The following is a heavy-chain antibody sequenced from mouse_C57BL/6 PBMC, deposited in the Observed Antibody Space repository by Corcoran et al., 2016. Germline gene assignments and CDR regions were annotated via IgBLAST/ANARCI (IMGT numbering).Heavy chain of an antibody. CDR2: ISYDGSN. Sequence: DVQLQESGPGLVKPSQSLSLTCSVTGYSITSGYYWNWIRQFPGNKLEWMGYISYDGSNNYNPSLKNRISITRDTSKNQFFLKLNSVTTEDTATYYCARDPQDSSGAWFAYWGQGTLVTVSA. CDR1: GYSITSGYY. V-gene: IGHV3-6*01. J-gene: IGHJ3*01. D-gene: IGHD3-2*02. CDR3: ARDPQDSSGAWFAY.